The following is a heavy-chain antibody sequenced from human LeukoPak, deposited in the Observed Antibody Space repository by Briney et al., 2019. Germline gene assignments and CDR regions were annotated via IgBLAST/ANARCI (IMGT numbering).Heavy chain of an antibody. Sequence: PGESLKISCKAAGYSFTSCFIGWGRQMPGKGPEGMGIIYPGDSETRYSPSFQGQVTISADKSITTSYLQWSSLKASDTAIYYCARPGGSSGPAADLDYWGQGTLVTVSS. V-gene: IGHV5-51*01. D-gene: IGHD3-22*01. J-gene: IGHJ4*01. CDR2: IYPGDSET. CDR1: GYSFTSCF. CDR3: ARPGGSSGPAADLDY.